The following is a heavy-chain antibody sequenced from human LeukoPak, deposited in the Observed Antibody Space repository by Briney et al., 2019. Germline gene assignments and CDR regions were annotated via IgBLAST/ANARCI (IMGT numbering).Heavy chain of an antibody. CDR2: IIPMFDTA. Sequence: SVKVSCKASGGTFRSYAISWVRQAPGQGLEWMGGIIPMFDTANYAQKFQGRVTIIADESTSTAYMELSSLRSEDTAVYYCAHTGSSSSWFRGWGQGTLVTVSS. D-gene: IGHD6-13*01. J-gene: IGHJ4*02. V-gene: IGHV1-69*13. CDR3: AHTGSSSSWFRG. CDR1: GGTFRSYA.